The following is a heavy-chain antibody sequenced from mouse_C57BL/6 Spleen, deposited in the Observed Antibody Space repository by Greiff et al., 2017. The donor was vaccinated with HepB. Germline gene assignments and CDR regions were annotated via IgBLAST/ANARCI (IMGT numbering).Heavy chain of an antibody. J-gene: IGHJ3*01. D-gene: IGHD4-1*01. CDR1: GYTFTSYW. Sequence: QVQLQQPGAELVMPGASVKLSCKASGYTFTSYWMHWVKQRPGQGLEWIGEIDPSDSYTNYNQKFKGKSTLTVDKSSSTAYMQLSSLTSEDSAVYYCASLTGTGAWFAYWGQGTLVTVSA. CDR3: ASLTGTGAWFAY. V-gene: IGHV1-69*01. CDR2: IDPSDSYT.